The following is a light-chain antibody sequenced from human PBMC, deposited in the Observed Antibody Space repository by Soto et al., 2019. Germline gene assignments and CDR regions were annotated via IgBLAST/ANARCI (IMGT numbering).Light chain of an antibody. CDR3: QQYGSSLWT. Sequence: EIVLTQSPGTLFLSPGERATLSCRASQSVSNNFLAWYQQKPGQAPRLLIYGASSRAPGSPDRFTGSGSGTDFTLTISRLEHEDFEVYYCQQYGSSLWTLGQGTKVDIK. V-gene: IGKV3-20*01. CDR2: GAS. J-gene: IGKJ1*01. CDR1: QSVSNNF.